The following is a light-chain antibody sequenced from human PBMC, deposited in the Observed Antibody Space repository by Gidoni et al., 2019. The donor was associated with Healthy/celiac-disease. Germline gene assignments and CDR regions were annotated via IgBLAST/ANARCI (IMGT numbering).Light chain of an antibody. CDR3: QQSYSTPPT. CDR2: AAS. CDR1: QSISSY. Sequence: DIQMTQSPSSLSASVGDRVTITCRASQSISSYLNWHQQKPGKAPKLLIYAASSLQSVVPSRFSGSGSGTDFTLTISSLQPEDFATYYCQQSYSTPPTFGGGTKVEIK. V-gene: IGKV1-39*01. J-gene: IGKJ4*01.